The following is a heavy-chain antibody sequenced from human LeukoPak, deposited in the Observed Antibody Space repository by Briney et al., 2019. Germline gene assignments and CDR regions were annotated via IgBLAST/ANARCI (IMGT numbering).Heavy chain of an antibody. D-gene: IGHD7-27*01. CDR1: GFTFSNYW. CDR3: ARGANWGWDY. J-gene: IGHJ4*02. V-gene: IGHV3-7*03. Sequence: PGGSLRLSCAASGFTFSNYWMGWVRQTPSKGLQWLASIKPDGGEEHYVDSVRGRFTISRDNAKNSMYLQMNSLRPEDTAVFYCARGANWGWDYWGQGTLVTVSS. CDR2: IKPDGGEE.